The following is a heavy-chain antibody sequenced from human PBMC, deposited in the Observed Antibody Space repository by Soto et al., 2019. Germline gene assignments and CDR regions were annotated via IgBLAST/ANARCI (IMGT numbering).Heavy chain of an antibody. D-gene: IGHD2-21*01. CDR1: GFTFSSYW. V-gene: IGHV3-74*01. CDR3: ARGDGDSYVGNGYIGRQ. CDR2: IKSDGSGT. Sequence: EVQLVESGGGLVQPGESLTLSCAASGFTFSSYWMHWVRQAPGKGLVWVSRIKSDGSGTYYADSVKGRLTISRDNAKNTLYLQMNRPSIEDTAEYFCARGDGDSYVGNGYIGRQWGQGPLVTVSS. J-gene: IGHJ4*02.